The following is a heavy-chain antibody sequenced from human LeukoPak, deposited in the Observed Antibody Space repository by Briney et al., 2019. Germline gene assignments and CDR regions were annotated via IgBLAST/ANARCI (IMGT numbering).Heavy chain of an antibody. V-gene: IGHV3-74*01. Sequence: GGSLRLSCAASGFTLSDYWMNWVRQVPGKGPVWVSHISPDGRNIAYADSVKGRFTISRDSAKNTLYLQMNRLRVGDTAVYYCVRDGGGTTPYDCWGQGTLVTVSS. J-gene: IGHJ4*02. CDR2: ISPDGRNI. D-gene: IGHD1-7*01. CDR1: GFTLSDYW. CDR3: VRDGGGTTPYDC.